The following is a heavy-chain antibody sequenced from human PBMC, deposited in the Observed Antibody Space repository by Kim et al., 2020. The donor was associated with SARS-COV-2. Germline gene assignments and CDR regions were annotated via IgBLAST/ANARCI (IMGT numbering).Heavy chain of an antibody. CDR3: ARAYCSSTSCYAPHFDY. CDR2: ISSSSSYI. CDR1: GFTFSSYS. D-gene: IGHD2-2*01. V-gene: IGHV3-21*01. Sequence: GGSLRLSCAASGFTFSSYSMNWVRQAPGKGLEWVSSISSSSSYIYYADSVKGRFTISRDNAKNSLYLQMNSLRAEDTAVYYCARAYCSSTSCYAPHFDYWGQGTLVTVSS. J-gene: IGHJ4*02.